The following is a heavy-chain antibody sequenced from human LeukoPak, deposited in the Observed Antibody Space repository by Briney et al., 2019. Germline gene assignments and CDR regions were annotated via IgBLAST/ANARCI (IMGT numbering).Heavy chain of an antibody. D-gene: IGHD3-10*01. J-gene: IGHJ5*02. Sequence: SETLSLTCAVYGGSFSGYYWSWIRQPPGKGLEWIGEINHSGSTNYNPSLKSRVTISVDTSKNQFSLKLSSVTAADTAVYYCARGGFPYITMARGVIGWFDPWGQGTLVTVSS. CDR1: GGSFSGYY. CDR2: INHSGST. CDR3: ARGGFPYITMARGVIGWFDP. V-gene: IGHV4-34*01.